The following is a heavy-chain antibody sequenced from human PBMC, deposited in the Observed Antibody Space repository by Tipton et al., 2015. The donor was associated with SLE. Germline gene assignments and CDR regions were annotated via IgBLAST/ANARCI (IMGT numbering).Heavy chain of an antibody. Sequence: LRLSCAVYGGSFSGYYWSWIRQPPGKGLEWIGYIYYSGSTNYNPSLKSRVTISVDTSKNQFSLKLSSVTAADTAVYYCAREREYYDSSGYLEGYFDYWGQGTLVIVSS. D-gene: IGHD3-22*01. J-gene: IGHJ4*02. V-gene: IGHV4-59*01. CDR3: AREREYYDSSGYLEGYFDY. CDR1: GGSFSGYY. CDR2: IYYSGST.